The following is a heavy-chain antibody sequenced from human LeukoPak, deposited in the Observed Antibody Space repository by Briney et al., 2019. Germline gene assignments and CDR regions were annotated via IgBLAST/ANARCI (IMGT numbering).Heavy chain of an antibody. J-gene: IGHJ3*02. D-gene: IGHD1-26*01. CDR2: ICSSSSTI. CDR3: ARVGASGTFDI. Sequence: QAGGSLRLSCAASGFTFSSYGMTWVRQAPGKGLEWVSYICSSSSTIYYADSVKGRFTISRDNAKNSLYLQLNSLRAEDTAVYYYARVGASGTFDIWGQGTMVTVSS. CDR1: GFTFSSYG. V-gene: IGHV3-48*01.